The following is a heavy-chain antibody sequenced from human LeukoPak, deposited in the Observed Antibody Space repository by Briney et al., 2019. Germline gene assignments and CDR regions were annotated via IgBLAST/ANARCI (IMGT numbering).Heavy chain of an antibody. V-gene: IGHV1-69*05. J-gene: IGHJ4*02. D-gene: IGHD3-22*01. Sequence: SVKVSCKASGGTFISYAISWVRQAPGQGLEWMGRIIPIFGTANYAQKFQGRVTITTDESTSTAYMELSSLRSEDTAVYYCARAESYYDSSGYYLDYWGQGTLVTVSS. CDR2: IIPIFGTA. CDR1: GGTFISYA. CDR3: ARAESYYDSSGYYLDY.